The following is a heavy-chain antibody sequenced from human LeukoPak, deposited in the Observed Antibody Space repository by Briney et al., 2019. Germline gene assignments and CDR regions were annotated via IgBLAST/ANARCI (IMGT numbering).Heavy chain of an antibody. CDR3: ASLRGYCSSPTSCGDWFDP. CDR1: GSTFSSYS. V-gene: IGHV3-48*01. D-gene: IGHD2-2*01. J-gene: IGHJ5*02. CDR2: ISSSSSTI. Sequence: GGSLRLSCAVSGSTFSSYSMNWVRQAPGKGLEWVSYISSSSSTIYYADSVKGRFTISRDNAKNSLYLQMNSLRAEDTAVYYCASLRGYCSSPTSCGDWFDPWGQGTLVTVSS.